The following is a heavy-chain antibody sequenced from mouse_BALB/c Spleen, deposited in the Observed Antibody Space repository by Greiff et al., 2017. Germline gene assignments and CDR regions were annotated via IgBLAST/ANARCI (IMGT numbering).Heavy chain of an antibody. CDR2: IDPENGDT. Sequence: VQLQQSGPELVRPGVSVKISCKGSGYTFTDYAMHWVKQRPEQGLEWIGWIDPENGDTEYAPKFQGKATMTADTSSNTAYLQLSSLTSEDTAVYYCNAGGYDWAFAYWGQGTLVTVSA. V-gene: IGHV14-4*02. CDR3: NAGGYDWAFAY. D-gene: IGHD2-2*01. J-gene: IGHJ3*01. CDR1: GYTFTDYA.